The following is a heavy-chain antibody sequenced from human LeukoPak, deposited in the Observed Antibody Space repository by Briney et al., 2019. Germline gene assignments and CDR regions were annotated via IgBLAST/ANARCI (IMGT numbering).Heavy chain of an antibody. CDR1: GFTFKNYD. Sequence: GGSLRLSCAASGFTFKNYDMNWVRQAPGKGLEWVSYISSSGSTIYYADSVKGRFTISRDNAKNSLYLQMNSLRAEDTAVYYCVRDPFGKYYYYYGMDVWGQGTTVTVSS. V-gene: IGHV3-48*03. CDR3: VRDPFGKYYYYYGMDV. CDR2: ISSSGSTI. J-gene: IGHJ6*02. D-gene: IGHD1-14*01.